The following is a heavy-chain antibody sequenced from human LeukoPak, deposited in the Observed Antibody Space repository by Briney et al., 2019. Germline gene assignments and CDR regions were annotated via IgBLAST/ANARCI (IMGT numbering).Heavy chain of an antibody. CDR1: GGSISSSSYH. J-gene: IGHJ2*01. V-gene: IGHV4-39*07. CDR3: ARDGYSNGWYFIGYFDL. Sequence: SETLSLTCTVSGGSISSSSYHWGWIRQPPGKGLEWIGSIYYSGSTYYNPSLKSRVTISVDTSKNQFSLKLSSVTAADTAVYYCARDGYSNGWYFIGYFDLWGRGTLVTVSS. D-gene: IGHD6-19*01. CDR2: IYYSGST.